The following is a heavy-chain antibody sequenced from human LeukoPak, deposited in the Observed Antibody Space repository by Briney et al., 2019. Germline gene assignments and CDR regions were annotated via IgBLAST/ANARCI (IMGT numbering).Heavy chain of an antibody. D-gene: IGHD3-10*01. CDR2: IIPIFGTA. CDR1: GGTFSSYA. V-gene: IGHV1-69*05. CDR3: ARVDGSGSYEDY. Sequence: SVKVSCKASGGTFSSYAISWVRQAPGQGLEWMGGIIPIFGTANYAQKFQGRVTITTDESTSTAYMELSSLRSEDTAVYYCARVDGSGSYEDYWGQGTLVTVSS. J-gene: IGHJ4*02.